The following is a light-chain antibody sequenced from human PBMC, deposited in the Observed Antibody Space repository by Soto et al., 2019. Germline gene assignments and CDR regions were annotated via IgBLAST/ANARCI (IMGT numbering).Light chain of an antibody. CDR2: EVS. J-gene: IGLJ2*01. CDR1: SSDVGGYNY. V-gene: IGLV2-14*01. Sequence: QSVLTQPRSVSGSPGQSVTISCTGTSSDVGGYNYVSWYQQHPGKAPKLIIFEVSNRPSGISSRFSGSKSGNTASLTISGLQAEDEADFYCASYTSSSTSVIFGRGTKLTVL. CDR3: ASYTSSSTSVI.